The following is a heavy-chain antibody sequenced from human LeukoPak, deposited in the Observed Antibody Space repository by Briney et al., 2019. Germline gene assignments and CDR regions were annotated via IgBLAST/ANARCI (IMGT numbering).Heavy chain of an antibody. Sequence: GGSLRLSCAASGFVFSNYAMNCVRQAPGKGLEWVAAISGSGDNTYYADSVKGRFTISRDNSKNTLYLQMDSLRAEDMAVYYCANKGGYCSGGTCYGPLDFWGQGTLVTVSS. J-gene: IGHJ4*02. D-gene: IGHD2-15*01. CDR3: ANKGGYCSGGTCYGPLDF. CDR1: GFVFSNYA. V-gene: IGHV3-23*01. CDR2: ISGSGDNT.